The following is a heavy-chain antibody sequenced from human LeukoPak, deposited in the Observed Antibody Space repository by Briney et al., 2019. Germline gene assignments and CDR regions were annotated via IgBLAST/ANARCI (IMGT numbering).Heavy chain of an antibody. CDR2: LSGSGGNT. Sequence: GGSLRLSCAASGFTFSSYAMSWVRQAPGKGLEWVSGLSGSGGNTIYADSVKGRFTISRDNSKNTMFLQMNSLRAEDTAVYYCAKELSGGWPIDYWGQGALVTVSS. J-gene: IGHJ4*02. CDR3: AKELSGGWPIDY. D-gene: IGHD6-19*01. V-gene: IGHV3-23*01. CDR1: GFTFSSYA.